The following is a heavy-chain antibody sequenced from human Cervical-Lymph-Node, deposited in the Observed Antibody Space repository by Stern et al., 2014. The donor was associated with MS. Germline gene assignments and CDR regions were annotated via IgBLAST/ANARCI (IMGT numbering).Heavy chain of an antibody. CDR2: INPKSGGT. Sequence: DQLVESGAEVEKPGASVKVSCKASGYIFTDYYLHWVRQAPGQGLELMGRINPKSGGTSYAQSFQGTVTLTRDTSITTAYMDLSRLTSDDTAVYYCTRALRIADRPSPGGHWFDPWGQGTLVIVSS. J-gene: IGHJ5*02. CDR3: TRALRIADRPSPGGHWFDP. CDR1: GYIFTDYY. D-gene: IGHD6-6*01. V-gene: IGHV1-2*02.